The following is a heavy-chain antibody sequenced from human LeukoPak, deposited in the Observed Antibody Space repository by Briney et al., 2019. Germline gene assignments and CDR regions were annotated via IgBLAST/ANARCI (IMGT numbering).Heavy chain of an antibody. J-gene: IGHJ4*02. Sequence: SETLSLTCTVSGGSISSYYWSWIRQPPGKGLEWIGYIYYSGSTNYNPSLKSRVTISVDTSKNQFSLKLTSVNAADTAIYYGTRVTIHGNSDSWGQGTPVTVSS. V-gene: IGHV4-59*01. CDR1: GGSISSYY. D-gene: IGHD5-24*01. CDR3: TRVTIHGNSDS. CDR2: IYYSGST.